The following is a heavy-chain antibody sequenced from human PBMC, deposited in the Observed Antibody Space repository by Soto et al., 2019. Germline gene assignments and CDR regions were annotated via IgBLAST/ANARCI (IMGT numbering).Heavy chain of an antibody. J-gene: IGHJ4*02. CDR2: LNPNGTFT. V-gene: IGHV3-74*01. CDR1: GFTFSGYW. D-gene: IGHD2-15*01. Sequence: PGGSLRLSCAGSGFTFSGYWMHWVRQAPGKGPVWVSRLNPNGTFTTNADSVKGRFTISRDNAKNTVYLQMNSLRADDTAVYYCARRYCSGDSCPAIGIGFDYWGQGTLVTVSS. CDR3: ARRYCSGDSCPAIGIGFDY.